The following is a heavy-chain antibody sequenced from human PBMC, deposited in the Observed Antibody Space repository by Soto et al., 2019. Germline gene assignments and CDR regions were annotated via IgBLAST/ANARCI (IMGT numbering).Heavy chain of an antibody. CDR3: ARVVLGYCSGGSCSRLYYFDY. D-gene: IGHD2-15*01. J-gene: IGHJ4*02. CDR2: IYYSGST. Sequence: SETLSLTCTVSGGSISSGDYYWSWIRQPPGKGLEWIGYIYYSGSTYYNPSLKSRVTISVDTSKNQFSLKLSSVTAADTAVYYCARVVLGYCSGGSCSRLYYFDYWGQGTQVTVSS. CDR1: GGSISSGDYY. V-gene: IGHV4-30-4*01.